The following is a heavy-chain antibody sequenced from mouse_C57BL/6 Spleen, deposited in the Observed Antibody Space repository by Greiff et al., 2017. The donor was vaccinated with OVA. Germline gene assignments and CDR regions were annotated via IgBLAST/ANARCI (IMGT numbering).Heavy chain of an antibody. J-gene: IGHJ4*01. Sequence: QVQLQQSGAELMKPGASVKLSCKATGYTFTGYWIEWVKQRPGHGLEWIGEILPGSGSTNYTEKLKGKATFTADTSSNTAYMQLSSLTTEDSAIYDLSRSCNFLIYYAMDYWGQGTSVTVSS. CDR1: GYTFTGYW. CDR2: ILPGSGST. CDR3: SRSCNFLIYYAMDY. V-gene: IGHV1-9*01. D-gene: IGHD2-1*01.